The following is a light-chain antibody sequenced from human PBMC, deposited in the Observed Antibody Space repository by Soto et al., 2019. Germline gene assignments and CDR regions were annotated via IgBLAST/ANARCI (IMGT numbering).Light chain of an antibody. V-gene: IGKV1-5*03. J-gene: IGKJ1*01. CDR2: KAS. CDR3: QQFNVYPWT. CDR1: QSIGNW. Sequence: DIQMTQSPSTLSASVGGRVTITCRASQSIGNWLAWYQQKPGKAPNLLIYKASSLESGVPSRFSGSGSGTEFTVTISSLQPEDFATYYCQQFNVYPWTFGQGTKVDI.